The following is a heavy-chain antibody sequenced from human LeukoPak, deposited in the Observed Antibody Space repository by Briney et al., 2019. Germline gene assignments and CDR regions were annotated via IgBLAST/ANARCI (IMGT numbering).Heavy chain of an antibody. V-gene: IGHV4-59*01. Sequence: SETLSLTCTVSGGSISSYYWSWIRQPPGKGLEWIGYIYYSGSTNYNPSLKSRVTISVDTSKNQFSLKLSSVTAADTAVYYCARDMVRGVIEYAFDIWGQGTMVTVSS. D-gene: IGHD3-10*01. CDR2: IYYSGST. CDR1: GGSISSYY. CDR3: ARDMVRGVIEYAFDI. J-gene: IGHJ3*02.